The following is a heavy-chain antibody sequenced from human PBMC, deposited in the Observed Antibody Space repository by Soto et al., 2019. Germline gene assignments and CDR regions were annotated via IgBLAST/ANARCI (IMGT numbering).Heavy chain of an antibody. CDR1: GGSFSGYY. CDR3: ARAKGYCSSTSCFNWFDP. J-gene: IGHJ5*02. D-gene: IGHD2-2*01. CDR2: INHSGST. Sequence: SETLSLTCAVYGGSFSGYYWSWIRQPPGKGLEWIGEINHSGSTNYNPSLKSRVTISVDTSKNQFSLKLSSVTAADTAVYYCARAKGYCSSTSCFNWFDPWGQGTLVTVSS. V-gene: IGHV4-34*01.